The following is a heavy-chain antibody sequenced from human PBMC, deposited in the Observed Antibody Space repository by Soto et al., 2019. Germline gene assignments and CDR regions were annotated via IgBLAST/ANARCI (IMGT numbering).Heavy chain of an antibody. J-gene: IGHJ3*02. CDR2: ISAYNGNT. D-gene: IGHD6-6*01. CDR3: ARFEYRSTDPLGYACDI. Sequence: QVQLVQSGAEVKKTGASVKVSCKASGYSFRSHGISWMRQAPGQGREWMGWISAYNGNTNYAQKLQGRVTMTTDTSTNTAYMELRSLRSDDTAMYYCARFEYRSTDPLGYACDIWGQGTMVTVSS. V-gene: IGHV1-18*01. CDR1: GYSFRSHG.